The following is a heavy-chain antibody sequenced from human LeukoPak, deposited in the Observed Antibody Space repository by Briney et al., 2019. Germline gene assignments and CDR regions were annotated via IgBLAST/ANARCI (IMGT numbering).Heavy chain of an antibody. CDR1: GGSISSGGYY. Sequence: SETLSLTCTVSGGSISSGGYYWSWIRQHPGKGLEWIGYIYYSGSTYYNPSLKSRVTISVDTSKNQFSLKLSSVTAADTAVYYCARRRAIDAFDIWGQGTMVTVSS. V-gene: IGHV4-31*03. CDR2: IYYSGST. CDR3: ARRRAIDAFDI. J-gene: IGHJ3*02.